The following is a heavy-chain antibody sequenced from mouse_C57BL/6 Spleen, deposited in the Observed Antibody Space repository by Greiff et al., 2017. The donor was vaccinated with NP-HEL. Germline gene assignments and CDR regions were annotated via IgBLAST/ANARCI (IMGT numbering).Heavy chain of an antibody. CDR2: ISNGGGST. V-gene: IGHV5-12*01. CDR1: GFTFSDYY. D-gene: IGHD3-2*02. CDR3: ARLRQLRLQAMDY. J-gene: IGHJ4*01. Sequence: EVNVVESGGGLVQPGGSLKLSCAASGFTFSDYYMYWVRQTPEKRLEWVAYISNGGGSTYYPDTVKGRFTISRDNAKNTLYLQMSRLKSEDTAMYYCARLRQLRLQAMDYWGQGTSVTVSS.